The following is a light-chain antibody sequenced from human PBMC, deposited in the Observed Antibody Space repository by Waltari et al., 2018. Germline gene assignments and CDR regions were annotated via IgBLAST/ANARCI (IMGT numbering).Light chain of an antibody. CDR2: DAS. CDR1: QSVSSY. CDR3: QHRFNWPLT. J-gene: IGKJ4*01. V-gene: IGKV3-11*01. Sequence: EVVLTQSPATLSLSPGERATLSCRASQSVSSYLAWYQQKPGQASRLLISDASNRATGIPARFGGGGSGTDFNLTISSLEPEDSAVYYCQHRFNWPLTFGGGTKVEIK.